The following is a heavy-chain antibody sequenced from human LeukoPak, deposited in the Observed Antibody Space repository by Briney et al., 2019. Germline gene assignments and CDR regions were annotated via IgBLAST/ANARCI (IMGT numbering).Heavy chain of an antibody. Sequence: SETLSLTCTVSGYSISSGYYWGWIRQPPGKGLEWIGSIYHSGSTYYKPSLKSRVTISLDKSRNHFSLKLTSVTAADSAVYYCARRSPYSTGWSSYFDYWGQGALVTVSS. D-gene: IGHD6-19*01. J-gene: IGHJ4*02. CDR3: ARRSPYSTGWSSYFDY. CDR2: IYHSGST. V-gene: IGHV4-38-2*02. CDR1: GYSISSGYY.